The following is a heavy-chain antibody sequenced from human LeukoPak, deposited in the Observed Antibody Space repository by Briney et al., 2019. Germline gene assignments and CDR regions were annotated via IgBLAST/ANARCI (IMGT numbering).Heavy chain of an antibody. V-gene: IGHV3-48*03. CDR3: ARRYYDFWSGYQEYYYYYYMDV. CDR2: ISSSGSTI. D-gene: IGHD3-3*01. J-gene: IGHJ6*03. CDR1: GFTFSSYE. Sequence: GGSLRLSCAASGFTFSSYEMNWVRQAPGKGLEWVSYISSSGSTIYYADSVKGRFTISRDNAKNSLYLQMNSLRAEDTALYYCARRYYDFWSGYQEYYYYYYMDVWGKGTTVTVSS.